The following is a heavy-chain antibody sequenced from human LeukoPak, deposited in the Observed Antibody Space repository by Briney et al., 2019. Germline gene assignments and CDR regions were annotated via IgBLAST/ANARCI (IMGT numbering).Heavy chain of an antibody. Sequence: PSETLSLTCSVPVDSIISYYWSWIRQPAGKGLEWIGRIYTSGSTNYDPSLKSRVTMSVDTFKNQFSLKLSSVTAADTAVYYCARAITMVRRYCYFDLWGRGTLVTVSS. CDR3: ARAITMVRRYCYFDL. J-gene: IGHJ2*01. D-gene: IGHD3-10*01. CDR2: IYTSGST. V-gene: IGHV4-4*07. CDR1: VDSIISYY.